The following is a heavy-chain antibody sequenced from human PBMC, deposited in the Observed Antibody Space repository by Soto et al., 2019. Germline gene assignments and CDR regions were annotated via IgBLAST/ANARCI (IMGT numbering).Heavy chain of an antibody. CDR2: IYSDGST. V-gene: IGHV3-66*01. J-gene: IGHJ4*02. CDR1: GFTVTSNY. D-gene: IGHD5-12*01. CDR3: ANQRGGYDRDFDY. Sequence: PGGSLRLSCAASGFTVTSNYMSWVRQAPGKGLEWVSVIYSDGSTYYADSVKGRFTISRDNSKNTLYPQMNSLRAEDTAVYYCANQRGGYDRDFDYWGQGTLVTVSS.